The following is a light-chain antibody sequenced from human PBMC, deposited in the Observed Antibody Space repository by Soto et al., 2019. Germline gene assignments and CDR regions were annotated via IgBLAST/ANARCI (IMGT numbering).Light chain of an antibody. Sequence: DIQMTQSPSSLSASVGDRVTITCQASQDIRKYLNWYQQKPGRAPKLLIYGASNLETGVPSRFSGCGYGTDLTITISSLQPEDIATYYCQHYDNLPPFTFGPGTKVAIK. V-gene: IGKV1-33*01. CDR3: QHYDNLPPFT. J-gene: IGKJ3*01. CDR2: GAS. CDR1: QDIRKY.